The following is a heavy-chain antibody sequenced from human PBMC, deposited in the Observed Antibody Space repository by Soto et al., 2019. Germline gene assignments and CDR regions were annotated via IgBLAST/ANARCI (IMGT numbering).Heavy chain of an antibody. V-gene: IGHV1-18*01. Sequence: QVQLVQSGAEVKKPGASVKVSCKASGYTFTSYGISWVRQAPGQGLEWMGWISAYNGNTKYAQKLQGRVTMTTYTSTSTAYMELRSLISDDTAVYYCARDQAMAQFDYWGQGTLVTVSS. J-gene: IGHJ4*02. CDR2: ISAYNGNT. CDR3: ARDQAMAQFDY. D-gene: IGHD5-18*01. CDR1: GYTFTSYG.